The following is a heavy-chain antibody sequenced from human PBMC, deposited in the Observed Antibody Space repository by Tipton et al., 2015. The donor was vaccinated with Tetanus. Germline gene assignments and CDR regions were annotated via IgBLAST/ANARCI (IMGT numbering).Heavy chain of an antibody. CDR1: GFTFSSYA. CDR2: ISYDGSNK. V-gene: IGHV3-30*04. J-gene: IGHJ3*02. Sequence: SLRLSCAASGFTFSSYAMHWVRQAPGKGLEWVAVISYDGSNKYYADSVKGRFTISRDNSKNTLYPQMNSLRAEDTAVYYCARESYYDSSGYATYAFDIWGQGTMVTVSS. CDR3: ARESYYDSSGYATYAFDI. D-gene: IGHD3-22*01.